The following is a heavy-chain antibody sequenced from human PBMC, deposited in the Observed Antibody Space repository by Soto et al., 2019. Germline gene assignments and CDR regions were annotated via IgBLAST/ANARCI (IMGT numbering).Heavy chain of an antibody. V-gene: IGHV3-21*01. J-gene: IGHJ3*02. Sequence: GGSLRLSCAASGFTFSSYSMNWVRQAPGKGLEWVSSISSSSSYIYYADSVKGRFTISRDNAKNSLYLQMNSLRAEDTAVYYCAQETTVQTDAFDIWGRGTMVTVSS. CDR1: GFTFSSYS. CDR3: AQETTVQTDAFDI. CDR2: ISSSSSYI. D-gene: IGHD4-17*01.